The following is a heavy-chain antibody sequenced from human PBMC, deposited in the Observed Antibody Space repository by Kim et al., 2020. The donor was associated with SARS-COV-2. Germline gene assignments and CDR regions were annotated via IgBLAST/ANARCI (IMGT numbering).Heavy chain of an antibody. Sequence: ASVKVSCKASGYTFTSYGISWVRQAPGQGLEWMGWISAYNGNTNYAQKLQGRVTMTTDTSTSTAYMELRSLRSDDTAVYYCAGDSVYSSSGDYYYYGIDVWGQGTTVTVSS. CDR2: ISAYNGNT. J-gene: IGHJ6*02. V-gene: IGHV1-18*01. D-gene: IGHD6-13*01. CDR1: GYTFTSYG. CDR3: AGDSVYSSSGDYYYYGIDV.